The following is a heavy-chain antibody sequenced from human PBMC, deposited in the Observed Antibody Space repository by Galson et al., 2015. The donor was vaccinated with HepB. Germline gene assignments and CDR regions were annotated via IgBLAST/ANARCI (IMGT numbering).Heavy chain of an antibody. CDR2: IRNDGRNI. CDR3: AKDTMIRGVIKGIDY. V-gene: IGHV3-30*02. Sequence: SLRLSCAASGFTFSSYGMHWVRQAPGKGLEWVTFIRNDGRNIYYADSVKGRFTISRDNSKNTLYLQMNSLRSEDTAVYYCAKDTMIRGVIKGIDYWGQGTLVTVSS. CDR1: GFTFSSYG. D-gene: IGHD3-10*01. J-gene: IGHJ4*02.